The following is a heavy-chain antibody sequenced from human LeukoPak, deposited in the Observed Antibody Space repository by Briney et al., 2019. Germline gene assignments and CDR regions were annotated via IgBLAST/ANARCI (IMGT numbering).Heavy chain of an antibody. Sequence: GGSLRLSCAASGFTFDDYTMHWVRQAPGKGLEWVSLISGDGGSTYYADSVKGRFTISRDNSKNSLYLQMNSLRTEDTDLYYCAKDKLAYYYGSGSYYYGMDVWGQGTTVTVSS. CDR3: AKDKLAYYYGSGSYYYGMDV. J-gene: IGHJ6*02. CDR1: GFTFDDYT. CDR2: ISGDGGST. D-gene: IGHD3-10*01. V-gene: IGHV3-43*02.